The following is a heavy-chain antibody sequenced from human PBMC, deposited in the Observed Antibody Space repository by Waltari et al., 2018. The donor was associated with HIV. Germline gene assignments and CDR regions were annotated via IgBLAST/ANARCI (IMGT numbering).Heavy chain of an antibody. Sequence: QVQLQQWGAGLLKPSETLSLTCAVYGGSFSGYFWHWIRPPPGEGLEWIGEISHSGSTNYNPSLKSRVTISVDTSKNQFSLKLRSVTAADTAVYYCARAPNWGNRGAFDIWGQGTMVTVSS. J-gene: IGHJ3*02. CDR3: ARAPNWGNRGAFDI. V-gene: IGHV4-34*01. CDR1: GGSFSGYF. D-gene: IGHD3-16*01. CDR2: ISHSGST.